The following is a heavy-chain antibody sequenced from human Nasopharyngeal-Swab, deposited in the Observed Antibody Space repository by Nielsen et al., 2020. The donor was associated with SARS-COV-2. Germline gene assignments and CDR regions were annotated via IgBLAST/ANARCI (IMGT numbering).Heavy chain of an antibody. D-gene: IGHD3-10*01. CDR1: GFTFSSYG. J-gene: IGHJ4*02. V-gene: IGHV3-33*01. CDR2: IWYDGSNK. CDR3: ARGELLWFGADY. Sequence: GGSLRLSCAASGFTFSSYGMHWVRQAPGKVLEWVALIWYDGSNKYYADSVKGRFTISRDNSKNTLYLQMNSLRAEDTAVYYCARGELLWFGADYWGQGTLVPVSS.